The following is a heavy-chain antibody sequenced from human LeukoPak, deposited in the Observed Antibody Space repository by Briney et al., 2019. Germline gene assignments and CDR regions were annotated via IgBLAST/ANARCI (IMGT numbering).Heavy chain of an antibody. CDR1: GASVSSGSYY. V-gene: IGHV4-61*02. CDR3: ARVLGPGIAVHIDY. J-gene: IGHJ4*02. D-gene: IGHD6-19*01. Sequence: PSETLSLTCTVSGASVSSGSYYWSWIRQPAGKGLEWIGRIYTSGSTNYNPSLKSRVTMSVDTSKNQFSLKLSSVTAADTAVYYCARVLGPGIAVHIDYWGQGTLVTVSS. CDR2: IYTSGST.